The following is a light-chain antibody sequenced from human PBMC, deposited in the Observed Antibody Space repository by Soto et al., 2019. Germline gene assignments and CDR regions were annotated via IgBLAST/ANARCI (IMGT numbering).Light chain of an antibody. Sequence: QPVLTQPPSASGTPGQRVTISCSGSSSNIGRNPVNWYLQLPGTAPKLLIYSNNQRPSGVPDRVSASKSGTSASLTISGLQSEDEADYYCATWDDSLYGMVFGGGTKLTVL. CDR1: SSNIGRNP. CDR2: SNN. J-gene: IGLJ2*01. CDR3: ATWDDSLYGMV. V-gene: IGLV1-44*01.